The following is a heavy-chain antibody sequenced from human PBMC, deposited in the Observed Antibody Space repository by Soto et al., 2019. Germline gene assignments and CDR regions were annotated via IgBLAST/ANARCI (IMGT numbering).Heavy chain of an antibody. J-gene: IGHJ4*02. Sequence: QVQLQESGPGLVKPSETLSLNCTVSGGSMSTYYWSWIRQPPGKGLEWIGYIYYSGSTDYNPSLKSRVNISVDTSKNQFSLKLTSVTAADTAVYYCARGVRGVTGVFDYWGQGTLVTVSS. CDR3: ARGVRGVTGVFDY. CDR1: GGSMSTYY. D-gene: IGHD3-10*01. CDR2: IYYSGST. V-gene: IGHV4-59*01.